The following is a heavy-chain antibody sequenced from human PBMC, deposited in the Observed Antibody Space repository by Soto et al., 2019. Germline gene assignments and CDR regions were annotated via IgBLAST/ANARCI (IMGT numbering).Heavy chain of an antibody. CDR1: GASVNTGY. J-gene: IGHJ5*02. CDR3: ERSYYDSTGFAVDP. D-gene: IGHD3-22*01. CDR2: MYFAGSF. V-gene: IGHV4-59*02. Sequence: QMQLQESGPGLVKPSETLSLTCTVSGASVNTGYWSWIRQPPGKGLEWIGFMYFAGSFNYNPSLSSRVTISVETSKNQFSMTLTSVTAADTAVYYCERSYYDSTGFAVDPWGQGILVTVSS.